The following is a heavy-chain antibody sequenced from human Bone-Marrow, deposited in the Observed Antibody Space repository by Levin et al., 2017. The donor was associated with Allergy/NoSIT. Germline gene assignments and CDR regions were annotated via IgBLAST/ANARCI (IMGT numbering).Heavy chain of an antibody. D-gene: IGHD6-19*01. Sequence: GGSLRLSCAASGFTFSDYSMNWVRQAPGKGLEWLSYTSGTSSHIYYADSVKGRFTISRDNGKNSLFLQMNSLRAEDTAVYFCARDSGFYLASYAFDLWGQGTMVTVSS. V-gene: IGHV3-48*01. CDR1: GFTFSDYS. CDR3: ARDSGFYLASYAFDL. CDR2: TSGTSSHI. J-gene: IGHJ3*01.